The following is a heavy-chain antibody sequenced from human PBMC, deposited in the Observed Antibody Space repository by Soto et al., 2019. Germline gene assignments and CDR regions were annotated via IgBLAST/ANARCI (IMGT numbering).Heavy chain of an antibody. D-gene: IGHD4-17*01. V-gene: IGHV3-21*04. CDR3: VRWNGYGDA. Sequence: GGSLRLSCAASGFTFSSYSMNWVRQAPGKGLDWVSSISSSSSYIYYADSVKGRFTISRDNAKNSLYLHMNSLGAEDTAVYYCVRWNGYGDAWGRGTLVTVSS. J-gene: IGHJ4*02. CDR1: GFTFSSYS. CDR2: ISSSSSYI.